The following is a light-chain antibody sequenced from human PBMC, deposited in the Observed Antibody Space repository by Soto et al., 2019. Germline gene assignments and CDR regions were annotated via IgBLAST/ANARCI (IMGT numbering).Light chain of an antibody. CDR2: GNS. CDR1: SSNIGAGYD. J-gene: IGLJ2*01. CDR3: QSYDSSLSGAV. Sequence: VLTQPPSVSGAPGQRVTISCTGSSSNIGAGYDVHWYQQLPGTAPKLLIYGNSNRPSGVPDRFSGSKSGTSASLAITGLQAEDEADYYCQSYDSSLSGAVFGGGTKLTVL. V-gene: IGLV1-40*01.